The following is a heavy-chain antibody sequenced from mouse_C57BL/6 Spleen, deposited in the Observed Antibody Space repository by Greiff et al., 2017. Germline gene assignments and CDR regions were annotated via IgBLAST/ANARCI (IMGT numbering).Heavy chain of an antibody. V-gene: IGHV1-82*01. CDR3: AREEGGTWGYFDY. CDR1: GYAFSSSW. D-gene: IGHD4-1*01. J-gene: IGHJ2*01. CDR2: IYPGDGDT. Sequence: QVQLKESGPELVKPGASVKISCKASGYAFSSSWMNWVKQRPGKGLEWIGRIYPGDGDTNYNGKFKGKATLTAEKSSSTAYMQLSSLTSEDSAVYCCAREEGGTWGYFDYWGQGTTLTVSS.